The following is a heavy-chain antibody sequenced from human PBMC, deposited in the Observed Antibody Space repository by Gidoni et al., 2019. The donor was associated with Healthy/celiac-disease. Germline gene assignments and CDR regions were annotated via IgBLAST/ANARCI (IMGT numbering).Heavy chain of an antibody. D-gene: IGHD4-17*01. J-gene: IGHJ6*02. CDR2: ISSSSSYI. CDR3: SLTPDYGDYGATGSYYYYYGMDV. CDR1: GFTFSSYG. Sequence: EVQLVESGGGLVKPGGSLRLSCAASGFTFSSYGLNWVRQAPGKGLEWVSSISSSSSYIYYADSVKGRFTISRDNAKNSLYLQMNSLRAEDTAVYYCSLTPDYGDYGATGSYYYYYGMDVWGQGTTVTVSS. V-gene: IGHV3-21*01.